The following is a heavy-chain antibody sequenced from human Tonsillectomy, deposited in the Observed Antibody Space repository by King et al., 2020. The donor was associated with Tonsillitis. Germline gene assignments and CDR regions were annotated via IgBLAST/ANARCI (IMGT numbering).Heavy chain of an antibody. CDR3: ARVLNYDNRPEGD. J-gene: IGHJ1*01. Sequence: VQLVESGGGLVQPGGSLRLSCAASKFIFRNYWMSWVRQAPGTGLEWVAIIKQDGNEKYYVDSVKGRFTISRDNAKNSLYLQINSLRAEDTAVYFCARVLNYDNRPEGDWGQGTLVTVSS. V-gene: IGHV3-7*03. CDR1: KFIFRNYW. CDR2: IKQDGNEK. D-gene: IGHD3-22*01.